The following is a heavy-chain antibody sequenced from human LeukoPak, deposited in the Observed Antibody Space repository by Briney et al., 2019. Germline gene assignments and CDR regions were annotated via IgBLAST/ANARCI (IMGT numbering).Heavy chain of an antibody. V-gene: IGHV5-51*01. Sequence: NHGESLKISCKGSGYSFPSCWVGWVRQMPGRGLEWMGIIYPDDSDTRYSPSFQGQVTISADKSISTAYLQWSSLKASDTAMYYRARLNPPEVAAGTDNPLNWSDPWGQGTLVTVSS. CDR3: ARLNPPEVAAGTDNPLNWSDP. D-gene: IGHD6-13*01. CDR1: GYSFPSCW. J-gene: IGHJ5*02. CDR2: IYPDDSDT.